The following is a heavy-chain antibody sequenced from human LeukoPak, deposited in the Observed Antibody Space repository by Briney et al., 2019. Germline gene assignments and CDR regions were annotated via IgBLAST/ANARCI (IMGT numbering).Heavy chain of an antibody. CDR2: INTNTGNP. J-gene: IGHJ3*02. CDR3: AREGRGSSNWYRGGTDAFHI. Sequence: GASVKVSCKASGYTFATYAMNWVRQAPGQGLEWMGWINTNTGNPTYAQGFTGRFVFSLDTSVSTTYLQISSLKAEDTAVYYCAREGRGSSNWYRGGTDAFHIWGQGTMVTVSS. CDR1: GYTFATYA. V-gene: IGHV7-4-1*02. D-gene: IGHD3-16*01.